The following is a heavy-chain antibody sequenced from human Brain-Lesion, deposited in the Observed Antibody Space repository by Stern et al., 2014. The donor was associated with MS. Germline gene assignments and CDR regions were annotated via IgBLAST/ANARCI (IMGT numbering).Heavy chain of an antibody. CDR3: ATLSPGAGGNYYRDFDY. CDR2: FDPEDGET. Sequence: QMQLVQSGAEVKKPGASVKVSCKVSGYTLTELSMHWVRQAPRKGLEWMGGFDPEDGETIYAQKFQGRVTMTEDTSTDTAYMELSSLRSEDTAVYYCATLSPGAGGNYYRDFDYWGQGTLVTVSS. D-gene: IGHD1-26*01. V-gene: IGHV1-24*01. CDR1: GYTLTELS. J-gene: IGHJ4*02.